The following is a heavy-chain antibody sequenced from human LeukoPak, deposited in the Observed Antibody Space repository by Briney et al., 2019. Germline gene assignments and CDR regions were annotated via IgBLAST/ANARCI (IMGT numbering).Heavy chain of an antibody. CDR3: ARGGSSWEDAFDI. CDR1: GGSFSGYH. J-gene: IGHJ3*02. D-gene: IGHD6-13*01. V-gene: IGHV4-34*01. CDR2: INHSGST. Sequence: SETLSLTCAVYGGSFSGYHWSWVRQPPGKGLEWIGEINHSGSTNYDPSLKSRVTISVDTPKNQFSLKLSSVTAADTAVYYCARGGSSWEDAFDIWGQGTMVTVSS.